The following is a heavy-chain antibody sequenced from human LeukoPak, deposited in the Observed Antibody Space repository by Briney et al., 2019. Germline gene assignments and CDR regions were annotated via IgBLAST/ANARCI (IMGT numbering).Heavy chain of an antibody. J-gene: IGHJ4*02. CDR2: ISSSSSTI. CDR1: GFTFSDYY. CDR3: ARDKKDYDYVWGSYRPLDY. Sequence: GGSLRLSCAASGFTFSDYYMSWIRQAPGKGLEWVSYISSSSSTIYYADSVKGRFTISRDNAKNSLYLQMNSLRAEDTAVYYCARDKKDYDYVWGSYRPLDYWGQGTLVTVSS. V-gene: IGHV3-11*04. D-gene: IGHD3-16*02.